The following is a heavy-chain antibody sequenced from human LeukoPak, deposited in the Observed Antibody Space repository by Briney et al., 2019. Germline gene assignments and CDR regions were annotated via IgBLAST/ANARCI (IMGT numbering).Heavy chain of an antibody. J-gene: IGHJ5*02. CDR3: ARLLYYYDSSGPFP. CDR2: INHSGST. V-gene: IGHV4-34*01. CDR1: GGSFSGYY. D-gene: IGHD3-22*01. Sequence: PSETLSLTCAVYGGSFSGYYWSWIRQPPGKGLEWIGEINHSGSTNYNPSLKSRVTISVDTPKNQFSLKLSSVTAADTAVYYCARLLYYYDSSGPFPWGQGTLVTVSS.